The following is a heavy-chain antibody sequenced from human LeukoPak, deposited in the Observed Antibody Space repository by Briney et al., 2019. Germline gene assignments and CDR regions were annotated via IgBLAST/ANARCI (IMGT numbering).Heavy chain of an antibody. CDR2: IGTAGEI. J-gene: IGHJ2*01. D-gene: IGHD6-13*01. V-gene: IGHV3-13*01. Sequence: PGGSLRLSCAASGFTFSSYAMHWVRQATGKGLEWVSGIGTAGEIYYPGSVKGRFTISRENAKNSLYLQMNSLRAGDTAVYYCARAGYSSSWYSRYFDLWGRGTLVTVSS. CDR3: ARAGYSSSWYSRYFDL. CDR1: GFTFSSYA.